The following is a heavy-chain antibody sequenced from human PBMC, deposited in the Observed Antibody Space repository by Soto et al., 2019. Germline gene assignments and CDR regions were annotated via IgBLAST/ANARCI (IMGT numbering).Heavy chain of an antibody. Sequence: QVQLVESGGGVVQPGRSLRLSCAASGFTFSSYAMHWVRQAPGKGLEWVAVISYDGSNKYYADSVKGRFTISRDNSKNPLYLQRNGLRAGDTAVYYCARHPEGGWEGYYFAYGGQGPLFTVSS. CDR3: ARHPEGGWEGYYFAY. V-gene: IGHV3-30-3*01. CDR1: GFTFSSYA. J-gene: IGHJ4*02. D-gene: IGHD1-26*01. CDR2: ISYDGSNK.